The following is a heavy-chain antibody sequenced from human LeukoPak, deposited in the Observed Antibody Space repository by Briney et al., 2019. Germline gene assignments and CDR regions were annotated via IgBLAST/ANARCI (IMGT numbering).Heavy chain of an antibody. V-gene: IGHV1-24*01. D-gene: IGHD3-10*01. CDR3: ATVRSGSWDWFDP. Sequence: EASVKVSCKVSGYTLTELSMHWVRQAPGRGLEWMGGFDPEDGETIYAQKFQGRVTMTEDTSTDTAYMELSSLRSEDTAVYYCATVRSGSWDWFDPWGQGTLLTVSS. CDR2: FDPEDGET. J-gene: IGHJ5*02. CDR1: GYTLTELS.